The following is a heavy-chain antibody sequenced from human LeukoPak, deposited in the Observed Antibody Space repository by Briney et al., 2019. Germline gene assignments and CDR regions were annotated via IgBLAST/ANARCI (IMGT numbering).Heavy chain of an antibody. D-gene: IGHD3-3*01. V-gene: IGHV4-34*01. CDR2: INHSGST. CDR1: GVSFSGYY. Sequence: SETLSLTCAVYGVSFSGYYWSWIRHPPGKGLEWIGEINHSGSTNYNPSLKSRVTISVDTSKNQFSLKLSSVTAADTAVYYCARVGNVGYDFWSGYPIWGQGTMVTVSS. CDR3: ARVGNVGYDFWSGYPI. J-gene: IGHJ3*02.